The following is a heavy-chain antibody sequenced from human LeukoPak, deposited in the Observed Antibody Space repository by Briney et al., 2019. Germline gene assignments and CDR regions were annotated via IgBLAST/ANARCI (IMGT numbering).Heavy chain of an antibody. CDR3: ARDRTDYGAFDI. CDR1: GFTFSDYY. J-gene: IGHJ3*02. CDR2: LSHTSSYT. Sequence: SGGSLRLSCAASGFTFSDYYMHWIRQAPGKGLEWVSYLSHTSSYTSYADSVKGRFTISRDNAKNSLYLQMNSLRAEDTALYYCARDRTDYGAFDIWGQGTMVTVSS. V-gene: IGHV3-11*06. D-gene: IGHD4-17*01.